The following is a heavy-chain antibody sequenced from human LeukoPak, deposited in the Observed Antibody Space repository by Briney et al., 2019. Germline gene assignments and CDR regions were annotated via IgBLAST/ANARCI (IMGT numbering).Heavy chain of an antibody. CDR2: ISYTGSA. Sequence: SETLSLTCTVSGGYINSHYWGWIRQPPGRVLEYIGFISYTGSAIYSPSLESRVTISIDTSKKQFSLNLRSVNTADTAVYYCARVDLGGSGYFFDLWGQGALVTVSS. D-gene: IGHD3-22*01. J-gene: IGHJ4*02. CDR3: ARVDLGGSGYFFDL. V-gene: IGHV4-59*11. CDR1: GGYINSHY.